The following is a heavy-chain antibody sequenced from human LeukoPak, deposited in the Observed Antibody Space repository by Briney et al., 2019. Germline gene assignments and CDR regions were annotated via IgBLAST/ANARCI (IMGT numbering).Heavy chain of an antibody. V-gene: IGHV3-33*01. D-gene: IGHD1-26*01. J-gene: IGHJ3*02. CDR3: AREGSPDAFDI. CDR1: GFTFSSYG. CDR2: IWFDGSNK. Sequence: GRSLRLSCAASGFTFSSYGMHWVRQAPGKGLEWVAVIWFDGSNKYYVDSVKGRFTISRDNSKNTLYLQMNSLRAEDTAVYYCAREGSPDAFDIWGQGTMVTVSS.